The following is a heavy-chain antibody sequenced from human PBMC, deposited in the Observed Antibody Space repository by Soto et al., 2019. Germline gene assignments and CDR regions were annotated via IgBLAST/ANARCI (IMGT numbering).Heavy chain of an antibody. V-gene: IGHV5-51*01. Sequence: GEYLKISCKGSGYSFTSYWIGGVRQMPGKGLEWMGIIYPGDSDTRYSPSFQGQVTISADKSISTAYLQWSIMKALDTTMYYCARRNLYFSGDSCSGTNDLDSLGQGPKV. D-gene: IGHD2-21*01. CDR2: IYPGDSDT. CDR1: GYSFTSYW. J-gene: IGHJ4*02. CDR3: ARRNLYFSGDSCSGTNDLDS.